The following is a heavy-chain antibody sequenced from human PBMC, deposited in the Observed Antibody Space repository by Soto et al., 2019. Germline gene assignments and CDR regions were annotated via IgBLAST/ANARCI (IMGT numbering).Heavy chain of an antibody. CDR1: GGTFSSYA. Sequence: QVQPVQSGAEVKKPGSSVKVSCKASGGTFSSYAISWVRQAPGQGLEWMGGIIPIFGTANDAQKFQGRVTISADESTSTGYMERCSLRYEDTAVYHCARDGRYLGEDECWYFSLWGRGTLVTVSS. CDR2: IIPIFGTA. V-gene: IGHV1-69*01. CDR3: ARDGRYLGEDECWYFSL. D-gene: IGHD1-20*01. J-gene: IGHJ2*01.